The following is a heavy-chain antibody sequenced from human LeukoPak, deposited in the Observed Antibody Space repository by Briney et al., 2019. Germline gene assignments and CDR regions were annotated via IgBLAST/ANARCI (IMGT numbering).Heavy chain of an antibody. V-gene: IGHV5-51*01. D-gene: IGHD4-23*01. CDR2: IFPGDSDT. Sequence: GESLKISGKGSGYRFSSYWIGWVGQMPGKGLEWMGIIFPGDSDTTYSTSFQGQATISADKSINTAYLQWSSLRASDTAMYYRARRHDGGAWAYYGMDVWGQGTTVTVSS. CDR1: GYRFSSYW. CDR3: ARRHDGGAWAYYGMDV. J-gene: IGHJ6*02.